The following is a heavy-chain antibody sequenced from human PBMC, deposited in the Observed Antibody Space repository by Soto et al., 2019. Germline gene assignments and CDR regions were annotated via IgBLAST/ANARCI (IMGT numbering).Heavy chain of an antibody. CDR2: ISYDGINK. CDR3: ARDGYYYDSSCYYPGAFDI. D-gene: IGHD3-22*01. Sequence: PGGSLRLSCAASGFTFSSYAMHWVRQAPGKVLELVAVISYDGINKYYADSVKGRFTISRDNSKNTLYLQMNSLRAEDTAVYYCARDGYYYDSSCYYPGAFDIWGQGTMVNVSS. CDR1: GFTFSSYA. J-gene: IGHJ3*02. V-gene: IGHV3-30-3*01.